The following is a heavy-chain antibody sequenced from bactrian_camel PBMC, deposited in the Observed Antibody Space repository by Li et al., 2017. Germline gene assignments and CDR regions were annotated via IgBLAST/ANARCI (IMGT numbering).Heavy chain of an antibody. CDR2: IATDGTS. CDR3: AADFRTVVAGCTFYDYTY. Sequence: VQLVESGGGSVQAGGSLRLSCAASGYRSDRCMGWFRQAPGQEREGVASIATDGTSTFADSVKGRFTISRDTAKNTMYLQMNSLTPDDSAMYYCAADFRTVVAGCTFYDYTYWGRGTQVTVS. V-gene: IGHV3S53*01. CDR1: GYRSDRC. D-gene: IGHD6*01. J-gene: IGHJ4*01.